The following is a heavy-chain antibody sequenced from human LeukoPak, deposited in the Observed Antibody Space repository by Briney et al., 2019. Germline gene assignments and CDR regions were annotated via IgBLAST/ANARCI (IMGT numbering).Heavy chain of an antibody. D-gene: IGHD3-10*01. V-gene: IGHV3-23*01. Sequence: GGSLRLSCAASGLTFDNYAMNWVRQAPGKGLEWVSGISGGGGSTYYADSVKGRFTISRDNSKNTLYLQMNSLRAEDTAVYYCAKVKDGWFGESDYWGQGTLVTVSS. CDR1: GLTFDNYA. CDR2: ISGGGGST. CDR3: AKVKDGWFGESDY. J-gene: IGHJ4*02.